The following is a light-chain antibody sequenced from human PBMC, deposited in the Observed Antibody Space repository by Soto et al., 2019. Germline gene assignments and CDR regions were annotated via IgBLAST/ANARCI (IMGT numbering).Light chain of an antibody. Sequence: EIVLTQSPGTLSLSPGERATLSCRSSLSVSANNLACYQQKAVHAPRLPLYSSSSRATGIPDRFSGSGSGTDFPLTITSLEPEALAVYYCQQYGSSTRTVGRGTKV. CDR1: LSVSANN. J-gene: IGKJ1*01. V-gene: IGKV3-20*01. CDR2: SSS. CDR3: QQYGSSTRT.